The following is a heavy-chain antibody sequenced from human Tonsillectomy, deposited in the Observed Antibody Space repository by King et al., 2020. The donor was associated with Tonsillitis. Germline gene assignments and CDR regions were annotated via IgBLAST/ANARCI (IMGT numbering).Heavy chain of an antibody. D-gene: IGHD1-26*01. J-gene: IGHJ4*02. CDR1: GFSFGDYA. V-gene: IGHV3-49*03. CDR2: IRSRTYGGTT. Sequence: EVQLVESGGGLVQPGRSLRLSCTTSGFSFGDYAMSWFRRPPGKGLEWVGSIRSRTYGGTTEYAASVKGRFSVSRDDSKGIAYLQMNSLKTEDTAVYYCSGRIGIYWGQGTLVTASS. CDR3: SGRIGIY.